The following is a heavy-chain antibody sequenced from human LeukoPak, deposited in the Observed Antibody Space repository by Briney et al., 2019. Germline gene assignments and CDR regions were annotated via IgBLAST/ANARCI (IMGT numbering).Heavy chain of an antibody. J-gene: IGHJ5*02. CDR3: ARGEGSSIVGATENWFDP. CDR2: INPNSGGT. V-gene: IGHV1-2*02. D-gene: IGHD1-26*01. CDR1: GYTFTGYY. Sequence: ASVKVSCKASGYTFTGYYMHWVRQAPGQGLEWMGWINPNSGGTNYAQKFQGRVTMTRDTSISTAYMELSRLRSDDTAVYYCARGEGSSIVGATENWFDPWAREPWSPSPQ.